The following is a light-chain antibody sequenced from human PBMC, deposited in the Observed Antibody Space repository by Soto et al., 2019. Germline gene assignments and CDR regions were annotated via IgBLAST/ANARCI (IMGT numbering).Light chain of an antibody. V-gene: IGKV3-11*01. CDR3: QQRSNWPPSIT. J-gene: IGKJ5*01. Sequence: EIVLTQSPATLSLSPGERATLSCRASQSVSSYFAWYQQKPGQAPRLLIYDASNRATGIPARFSGSGSGTDFTLTISCLEPEDFAVYYCQQRSNWPPSITFGQGTRLEIK. CDR2: DAS. CDR1: QSVSSY.